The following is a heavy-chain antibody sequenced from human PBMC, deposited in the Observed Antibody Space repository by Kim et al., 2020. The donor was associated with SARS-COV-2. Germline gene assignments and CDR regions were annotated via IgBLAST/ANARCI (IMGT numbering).Heavy chain of an antibody. J-gene: IGHJ4*02. D-gene: IGHD3-22*01. CDR2: IIPILGIA. CDR3: ASATLVDSSGYHFDY. Sequence: SVKVSCKASGGTFSSYAISWVRQAPGQGLEWMGRIIPILGIANYAQKFQGRVTITADKSTSTAYMELSSLRSEDTAVYYCASATLVDSSGYHFDYWGQGTLVTVSS. V-gene: IGHV1-69*04. CDR1: GGTFSSYA.